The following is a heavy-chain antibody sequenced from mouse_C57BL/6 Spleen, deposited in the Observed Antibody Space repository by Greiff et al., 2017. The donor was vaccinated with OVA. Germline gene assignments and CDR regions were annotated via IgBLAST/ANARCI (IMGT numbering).Heavy chain of an antibody. J-gene: IGHJ4*01. CDR1: GYSITSGYY. Sequence: EVKLMESGPGLVKPSQSLSLTCSVTGYSITSGYYWNWIRQFPGNKLEWMGYISYDGSNNYNPSLKNRISITRDTSKNQFFLKLNSVTTEDTATYYCARETVYYGNYDYAMDYWGQGTSVTVSS. D-gene: IGHD2-1*01. CDR2: ISYDGSN. CDR3: ARETVYYGNYDYAMDY. V-gene: IGHV3-6*01.